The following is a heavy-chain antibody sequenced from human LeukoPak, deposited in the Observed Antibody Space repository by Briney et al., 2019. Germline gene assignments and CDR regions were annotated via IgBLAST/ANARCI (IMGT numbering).Heavy chain of an antibody. J-gene: IGHJ4*02. CDR1: GYTFTSYG. CDR3: ARSFDWLYFDY. Sequence: ASVKVSCKASGYTFTSYGISWVRQAPGQRLEWMGWINAGNGNTKYSQKFQGRVTITRDTSASTAYMELSSLRSEDTAVCYCARSFDWLYFDYWGQGTLVTVSS. D-gene: IGHD3-9*01. CDR2: INAGNGNT. V-gene: IGHV1-3*01.